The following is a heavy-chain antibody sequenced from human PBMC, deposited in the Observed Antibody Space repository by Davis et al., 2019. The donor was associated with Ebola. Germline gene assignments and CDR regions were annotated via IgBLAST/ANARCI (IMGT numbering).Heavy chain of an antibody. V-gene: IGHV5-51*01. D-gene: IGHD3-10*02. CDR3: ARRGSTMFNWFDP. CDR2: IYPGDSDT. Sequence: GESLKISCKGSGYSFTSYWIGWVRQMPGKGLEWMGIIYPGDSDTRYSPSFQGQVTISADKSISTAYLQWSRLKASDTAMYYCARRGSTMFNWFDPWGQGTLVTVSS. CDR1: GYSFTSYW. J-gene: IGHJ5*02.